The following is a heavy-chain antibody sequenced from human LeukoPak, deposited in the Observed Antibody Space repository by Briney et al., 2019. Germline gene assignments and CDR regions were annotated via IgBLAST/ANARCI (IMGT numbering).Heavy chain of an antibody. Sequence: SETLSLTCAVSGYSISSGYYWGWIRQPPGKGLEWIGSIYHSGSTYYNPSLKSRATISVDTSKNQFSPKLSSVTAADTAVYYCASLYYDILTGYPEGYFDLWGRGTLVTVSS. CDR2: IYHSGST. D-gene: IGHD3-9*01. V-gene: IGHV4-38-2*01. CDR3: ASLYYDILTGYPEGYFDL. CDR1: GYSISSGYY. J-gene: IGHJ2*01.